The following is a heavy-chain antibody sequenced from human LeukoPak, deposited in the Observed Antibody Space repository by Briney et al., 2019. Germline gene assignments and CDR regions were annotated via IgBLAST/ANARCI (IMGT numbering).Heavy chain of an antibody. CDR2: INPSGGST. CDR3: ARAVHDAFDI. J-gene: IGHJ3*02. V-gene: IGHV1-46*01. D-gene: IGHD6-6*01. CDR1: GYTFTNYY. Sequence: ASVKVSCKASGYTFTNYYIHWVRQAPGQGLEWMGIINPSGGSTTYAQKFQGRVTMTRDTSTSTVYMELSSLTSEDTAVYYCARAVHDAFDIWGQGTMVTVSS.